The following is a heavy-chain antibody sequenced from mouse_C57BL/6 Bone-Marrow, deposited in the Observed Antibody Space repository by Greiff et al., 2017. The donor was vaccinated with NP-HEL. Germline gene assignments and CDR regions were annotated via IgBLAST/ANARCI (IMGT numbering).Heavy chain of an antibody. D-gene: IGHD3-3*01. J-gene: IGHJ1*03. CDR2: INPGSGGT. CDR3: ARWEGDGYFDV. Sequence: QVQLQQSGAELVRPGTSVKVSCKASGYAFTNYLIEWVKQRPGQGLEWIGVINPGSGGTNYNEKFKGKATLTADKASSTAYIQLSSLTSEDSAVYFCARWEGDGYFDVWGTGTTVTVSS. CDR1: GYAFTNYL. V-gene: IGHV1-54*01.